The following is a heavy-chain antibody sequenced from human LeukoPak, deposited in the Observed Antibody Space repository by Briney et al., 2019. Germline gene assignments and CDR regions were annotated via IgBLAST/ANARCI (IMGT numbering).Heavy chain of an antibody. CDR1: GFTFSDYY. Sequence: GGSLRLSCAASGFTFSDYYMSWIRQAPGKGLEWVSYISSSGSTIYYADSVKGRFTISRDNAKNSLCLQMNSLGAEDTAVYYCASTVVVTALDAFDIWGQGTMVTVSS. V-gene: IGHV3-11*01. CDR2: ISSSGSTI. D-gene: IGHD2-21*02. J-gene: IGHJ3*02. CDR3: ASTVVVTALDAFDI.